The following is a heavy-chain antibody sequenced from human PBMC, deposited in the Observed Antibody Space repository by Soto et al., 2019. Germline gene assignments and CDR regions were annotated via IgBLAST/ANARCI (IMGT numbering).Heavy chain of an antibody. V-gene: IGHV4-31*03. CDR3: ARSILSYDDY. CDR1: GGSISSGGFF. Sequence: QVQLQESGPGLVKPSQTLSLTCTVSGGSISSGGFFWSWIRQHPGKGLEWIGYIYYTGNTYYNPSLKSRVNISLDASTNQFSLKLSSVTAADTAIYYCARSILSYDDYWRQGTLVTVSS. D-gene: IGHD5-18*01. CDR2: IYYTGNT. J-gene: IGHJ4*02.